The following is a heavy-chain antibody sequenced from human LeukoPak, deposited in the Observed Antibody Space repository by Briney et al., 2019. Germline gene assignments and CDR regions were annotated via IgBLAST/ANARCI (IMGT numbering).Heavy chain of an antibody. V-gene: IGHV6-1*01. CDR2: TYYRSKWYN. CDR3: CHSLSGRTGAFDI. Sequence: SHTLSLTCAISGDSVPSNSAAWNWIRPSPSRGLEWLGRTYYRSKWYNDYAVSVKSRITINPDTSKNQFSLQLDSVTPEDTAVYYCCHSLSGRTGAFDIWGRGTVVTVSS. D-gene: IGHD2-21*01. J-gene: IGHJ3*02. CDR1: GDSVPSNSAA.